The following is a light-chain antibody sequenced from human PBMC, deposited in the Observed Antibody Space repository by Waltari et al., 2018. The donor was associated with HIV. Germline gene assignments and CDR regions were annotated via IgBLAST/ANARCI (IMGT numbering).Light chain of an antibody. J-gene: IGKJ5*01. CDR2: KAS. V-gene: IGKV1-5*03. CDR3: QQYNSYPHT. Sequence: DIQVTQSPSILSASVGDRVTSTCRASQYMSSWLAWYQQKPGKAPKLLIYKASTLETGVPSRFSGSGSGTEFTLTISSLQPDDFATYYCQQYNSYPHTFGQGTRLEIK. CDR1: QYMSSW.